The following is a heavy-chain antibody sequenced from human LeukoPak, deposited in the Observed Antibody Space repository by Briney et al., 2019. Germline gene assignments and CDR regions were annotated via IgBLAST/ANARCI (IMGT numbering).Heavy chain of an antibody. CDR1: GGSFSGYY. CDR3: AARYCSSTSCHDY. Sequence: SETLSLTCAVYGGSFSGYYWSWIRQPPGKGLEWIGEINHSGSTNYNPSLKSRVTISVDTSKNQFSLKLSSVTAADTAVYYCAARYCSSTSCHDYWGQGTLVTVS. D-gene: IGHD2-2*01. V-gene: IGHV4-34*01. CDR2: INHSGST. J-gene: IGHJ4*02.